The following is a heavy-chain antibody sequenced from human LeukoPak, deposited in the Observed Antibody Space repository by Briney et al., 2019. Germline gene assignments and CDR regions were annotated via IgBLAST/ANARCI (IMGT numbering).Heavy chain of an antibody. CDR1: GGSISTYY. CDR3: ARSDKDYADPGYFDY. J-gene: IGHJ4*02. Sequence: KPSETLSLTCTGSGGSISTYYWSWIRQPAGKGLEWIGRINTSGSTNYNPSLKSRVTMSVDTSKNHFSLKLNSVTAADTAVYYCARSDKDYADPGYFDYWGQGTLVTVSS. D-gene: IGHD3-16*01. V-gene: IGHV4-4*07. CDR2: INTSGST.